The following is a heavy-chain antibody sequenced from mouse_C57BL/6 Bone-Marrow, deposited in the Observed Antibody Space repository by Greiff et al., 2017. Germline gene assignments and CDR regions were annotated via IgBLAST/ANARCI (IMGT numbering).Heavy chain of an antibody. V-gene: IGHV3-6*01. CDR1: GYSITSGYY. J-gene: IGHJ2*01. CDR3: ARALEDY. Sequence: VQLKESGPGLVKPSQSLSLTCSVTGYSITSGYYWNWIRQFPGNKLEWMGYISYDGSNNYNPSLKNRISITRDTSKNQFFLKLNSVTTEDTATYYCARALEDYWGQGTTLAVSS. CDR2: ISYDGSN.